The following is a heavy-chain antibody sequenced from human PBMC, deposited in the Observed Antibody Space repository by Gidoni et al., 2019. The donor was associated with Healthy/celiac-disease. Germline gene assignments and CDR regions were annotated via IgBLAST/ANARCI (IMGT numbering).Heavy chain of an antibody. D-gene: IGHD5-12*01. CDR1: GFTFSSYA. CDR2: ISGSGGST. V-gene: IGHV3-23*04. Sequence: EVQLVESGGGLVQPGGSLRLSCAASGFTFSSYAMRWVRQAPGKGLEWVSAISGSGGSTYYADSVKGRFTISRDNSKNTLYLQMNSLRAEDTAVYYCAKDRLGDGYNYLYYFDYWGQGTLVTVSS. CDR3: AKDRLGDGYNYLYYFDY. J-gene: IGHJ4*02.